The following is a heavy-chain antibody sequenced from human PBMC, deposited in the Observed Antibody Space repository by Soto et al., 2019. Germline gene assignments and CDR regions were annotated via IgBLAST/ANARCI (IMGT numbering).Heavy chain of an antibody. D-gene: IGHD1-26*01. CDR2: MNPNSGNT. V-gene: IGHV1-8*01. J-gene: IGHJ6*02. CDR3: AKGQLHLNYYYGMDV. Sequence: SVKVSCKAFGYTFTSYDINWVRQATGQGLEWMGWMNPNSGNTGYAQKFQGRVTMTRNTSISTAYMELSSLRSEDTAVYYCAKGQLHLNYYYGMDVWGQGTTVTVSS. CDR1: GYTFTSYD.